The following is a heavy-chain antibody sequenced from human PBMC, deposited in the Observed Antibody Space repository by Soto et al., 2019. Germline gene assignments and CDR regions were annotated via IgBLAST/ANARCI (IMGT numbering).Heavy chain of an antibody. J-gene: IGHJ5*02. D-gene: IGHD6-6*01. Sequence: ASVKVSCKASGYTFTGYYMHWVRQAPGQGLEWMGWINPNSGGTNYAQKFQGWVTMTRDTSISTAYMELSRLRSDDTAVYYCARDHGYSSSKFYSQGFDPWGQGTLVTVSS. CDR3: ARDHGYSSSKFYSQGFDP. CDR1: GYTFTGYY. CDR2: INPNSGGT. V-gene: IGHV1-2*04.